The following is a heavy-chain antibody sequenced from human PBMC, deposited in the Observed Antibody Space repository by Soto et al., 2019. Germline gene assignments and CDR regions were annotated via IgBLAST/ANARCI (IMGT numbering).Heavy chain of an antibody. CDR2: ITSGSRTT. CDR3: ARVQMPSYYYGGMDV. D-gene: IGHD2-2*01. J-gene: IGHJ6*02. V-gene: IGHV3-48*02. Sequence: EVQLVESGGGLVQPGGSLRLSCAASGFSFSTYSMNWVRQAPGKGLEWVSFITSGSRTTYYADSVKGRFTIFRDNAKNSLYLQMNSLRDEDTAVYFCARVQMPSYYYGGMDVWGHGTTVTVSS. CDR1: GFSFSTYS.